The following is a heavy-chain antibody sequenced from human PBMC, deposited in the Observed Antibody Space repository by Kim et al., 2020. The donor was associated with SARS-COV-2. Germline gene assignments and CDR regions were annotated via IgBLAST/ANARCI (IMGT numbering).Heavy chain of an antibody. CDR2: IGNNGGST. Sequence: GGSLRLSCSASGFSFSTYAMTWVRQAPGKGLEYVSAIGNNGGSTYYADSVKGRFTISRDNSKSTVYLQMSSLRPEDTAVYYCVKEGMAARPGPTQSWGQGTLVTVSS. CDR3: VKEGMAARPGPTQS. CDR1: GFSFSTYA. V-gene: IGHV3-64D*09. D-gene: IGHD6-6*01. J-gene: IGHJ5*02.